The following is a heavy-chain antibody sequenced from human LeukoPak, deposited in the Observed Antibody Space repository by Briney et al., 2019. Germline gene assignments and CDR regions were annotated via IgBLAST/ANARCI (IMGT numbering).Heavy chain of an antibody. J-gene: IGHJ6*03. CDR1: GGSISSSSYY. D-gene: IGHD3-10*01. CDR2: IYYSGST. Sequence: SETLSLTCAVSGGSISSSSYYWGWIRQPPGKGLEWIGNIYYSGSTYYNPSLKSRVTISLDTSKNQFSLKLSSVTAADTAVYYCASVRRGFGESSKYYAYYYMGVWGKGTTVTISS. CDR3: ASVRRGFGESSKYYAYYYMGV. V-gene: IGHV4-39*01.